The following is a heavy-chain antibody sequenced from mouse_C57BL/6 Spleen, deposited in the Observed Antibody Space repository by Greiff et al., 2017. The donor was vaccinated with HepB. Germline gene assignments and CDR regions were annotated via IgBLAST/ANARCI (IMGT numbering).Heavy chain of an antibody. CDR3: ARPRVTTNYFDY. Sequence: EVQRVESGGGLVKPGGSLKLSCAASGFTFSDYGMHWVRQAPEKGLEWVAYISSGSSTIYYADTVKGRFTISRDNAKNTLFLQMTSLRSEDTAMYYCARPRVTTNYFDYWGQGTTLTVSS. CDR2: ISSGSSTI. CDR1: GFTFSDYG. J-gene: IGHJ2*01. D-gene: IGHD2-2*01. V-gene: IGHV5-17*01.